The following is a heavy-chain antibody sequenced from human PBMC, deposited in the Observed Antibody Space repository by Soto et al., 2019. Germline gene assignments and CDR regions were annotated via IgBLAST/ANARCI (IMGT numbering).Heavy chain of an antibody. D-gene: IGHD3-3*01. J-gene: IGHJ4*02. Sequence: QVQLVESGGGVVQPGKSLRLSCTTSGFTFSSYAMHWVRQAPGKGLEWVAVLWYDGSNIQYADSVKGRFTISRDNSKRTVYLQMDSLRAEDTDVYYCARDVNDFWSGYLYWGQGTLVTVSS. CDR3: ARDVNDFWSGYLY. V-gene: IGHV3-33*01. CDR1: GFTFSSYA. CDR2: LWYDGSNI.